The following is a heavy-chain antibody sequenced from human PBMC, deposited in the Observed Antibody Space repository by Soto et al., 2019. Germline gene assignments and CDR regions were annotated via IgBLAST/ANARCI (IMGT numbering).Heavy chain of an antibody. CDR2: IVPMFGTA. J-gene: IGHJ4*02. CDR1: GGTFSRYA. V-gene: IGHV1-69*13. Sequence: ASVKVSCKASGGTFSRYALSWVRQAPGQGPEWMGGIVPMFGTANYAQKFQGRVTITADESTSTAYMQLSSLRSEDTAVYYCARGVYYDSRGYYFFFWGQGTLVTVSS. D-gene: IGHD3-22*01. CDR3: ARGVYYDSRGYYFFF.